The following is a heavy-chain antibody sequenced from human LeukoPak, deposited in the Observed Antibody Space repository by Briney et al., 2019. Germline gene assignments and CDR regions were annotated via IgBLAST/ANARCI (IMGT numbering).Heavy chain of an antibody. D-gene: IGHD3-10*01. J-gene: IGHJ5*02. V-gene: IGHV3-30-3*01. CDR1: GFTFSSYA. CDR2: ISYDGSNK. Sequence: GRSLRLSCAASGFTFSSYAMHWVRQAPGKGLEWVAVISYDGSNKYYADSVKGRFTISRDNSKNTLYLQMNSLRAEDTAVYYCARVLWFGELSPPWFDPWGQGTLVTVSS. CDR3: ARVLWFGELSPPWFDP.